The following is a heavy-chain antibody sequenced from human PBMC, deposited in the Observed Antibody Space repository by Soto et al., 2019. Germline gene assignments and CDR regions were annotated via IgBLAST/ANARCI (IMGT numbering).Heavy chain of an antibody. Sequence: GPLRLSCAASGFTFNRYSMNCVRQAPGKGLEWVSSVTSSSSSMLYADSVKGRFTISRDDAKDSLFLQMNSLRADDTAVYYCAREADFASSGYVLDYWGQGTLVTVSS. V-gene: IGHV3-21*01. CDR1: GFTFNRYS. J-gene: IGHJ4*02. CDR2: VTSSSSSM. CDR3: AREADFASSGYVLDY. D-gene: IGHD3-22*01.